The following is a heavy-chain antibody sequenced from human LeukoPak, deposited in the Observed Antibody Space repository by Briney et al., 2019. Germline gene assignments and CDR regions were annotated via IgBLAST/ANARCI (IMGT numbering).Heavy chain of an antibody. Sequence: GGSLRLSCAASGFTVSANYMSWVRQAPGKGLEWVSVIYTDGSTYYADSVKGRFTISRDSSKNTLHLQMNSLRAEDTAVYYCARPFLGYCSGGGFYFGYWGQGTLVTVSS. D-gene: IGHD2-15*01. CDR2: IYTDGST. J-gene: IGHJ4*02. V-gene: IGHV3-53*01. CDR1: GFTVSANY. CDR3: ARPFLGYCSGGGFYFGY.